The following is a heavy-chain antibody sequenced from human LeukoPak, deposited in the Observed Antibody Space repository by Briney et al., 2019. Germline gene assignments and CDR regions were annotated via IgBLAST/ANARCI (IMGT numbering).Heavy chain of an antibody. CDR2: INHSGST. J-gene: IGHJ4*02. Sequence: SETLSLTCAVYGGSFSGYYWSWIRQPPGKGLEWIGEINHSGSTNYNPSLKSRVTISVDTSKNQFSLKLSSVTAADTAVHYCARHGSGHDYWGQGTLVTVSS. CDR3: ARHGSGHDY. D-gene: IGHD3-10*01. CDR1: GGSFSGYY. V-gene: IGHV4-34*01.